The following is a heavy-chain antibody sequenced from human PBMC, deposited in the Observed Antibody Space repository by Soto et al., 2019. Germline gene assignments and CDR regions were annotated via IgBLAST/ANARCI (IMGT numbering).Heavy chain of an antibody. CDR3: AKDFGGSSGS. CDR1: GFTFSSYG. Sequence: QVQLVESGGGVVQPGRSLRLSCAASGFTFSSYGMHWVRQAPGKGLEWVAVIAYDGSNKYYADSVKGRFSISRDNSKNTLYLQMNSLRPEDTAVYYCAKDFGGSSGSWGQGTLVTVSS. CDR2: IAYDGSNK. V-gene: IGHV3-30*18. J-gene: IGHJ5*02. D-gene: IGHD3-22*01.